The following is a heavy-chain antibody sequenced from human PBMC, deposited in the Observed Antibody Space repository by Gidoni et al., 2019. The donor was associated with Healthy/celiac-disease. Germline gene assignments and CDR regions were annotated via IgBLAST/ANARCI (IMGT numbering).Heavy chain of an antibody. CDR2: ISWNSGSI. J-gene: IGHJ4*02. D-gene: IGHD1-20*01. V-gene: IGHV3-9*01. CDR3: PKDVGYNWNNEGFDY. CDR1: GFTFDDYA. Sequence: EVQLVESGGGLVQPGRSLRLSCAASGFTFDDYAMHWVRQAPGKGLEWVSGISWNSGSIGYADSVKGRFTISRDNAKNSLYLQMNSLRAEDTALYYCPKDVGYNWNNEGFDYWGQGTLVTVSS.